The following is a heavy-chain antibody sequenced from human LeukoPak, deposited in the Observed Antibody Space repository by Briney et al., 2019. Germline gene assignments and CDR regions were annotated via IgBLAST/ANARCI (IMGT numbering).Heavy chain of an antibody. D-gene: IGHD3-3*01. CDR3: AREPKTVRFLEWLRSDDAFDI. Sequence: GGSLRLSCAASGFTFSSYGMHWVRQAPGKGLEWVAFIRYDGSNKYYADSVKGRFTISRDNSKNTLYLQMNSLRAEDTAVYYCAREPKTVRFLEWLRSDDAFDIWGQGTMVTVSS. V-gene: IGHV3-30*02. CDR1: GFTFSSYG. CDR2: IRYDGSNK. J-gene: IGHJ3*02.